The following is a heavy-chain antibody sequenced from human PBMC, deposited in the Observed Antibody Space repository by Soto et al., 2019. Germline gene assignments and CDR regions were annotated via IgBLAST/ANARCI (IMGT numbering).Heavy chain of an antibody. CDR3: AREPATAKPEGVDF. J-gene: IGHJ4*02. V-gene: IGHV1-2*02. CDR2: INPNSGGT. D-gene: IGHD1-1*01. CDR1: GYTFSDYY. Sequence: ASVKVSCKASGYTFSDYYIHCVRQAPGQGLEWMGWINPNSGGTKYAPKFQGGVTMTRDTSITTAYMELSRLRSGDAAVYYCAREPATAKPEGVDFWGQGTLVTVSS.